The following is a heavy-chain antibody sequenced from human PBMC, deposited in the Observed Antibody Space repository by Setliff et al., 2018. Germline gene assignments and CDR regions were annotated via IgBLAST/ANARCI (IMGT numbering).Heavy chain of an antibody. Sequence: GESLKISCAASGVTVSAYDMSWVRQAPGKGLEWVSLLDNDGSTYYSDSVKGRFTISRGTSKNTLYLQMSSLRTEDTAMYYCRLWFGELLRDYWGQGTLVTAS. V-gene: IGHV3-53*01. CDR3: RLWFGELLRDY. J-gene: IGHJ4*02. CDR1: GVTVSAYD. CDR2: LDNDGST. D-gene: IGHD3-10*01.